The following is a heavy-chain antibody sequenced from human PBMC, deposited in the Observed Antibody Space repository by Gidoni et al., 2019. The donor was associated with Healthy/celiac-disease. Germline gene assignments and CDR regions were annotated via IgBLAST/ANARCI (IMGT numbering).Heavy chain of an antibody. CDR2: ISGSVGST. CDR3: AKDLRDYGSGSDAIFDY. V-gene: IGHV3-23*01. CDR1: GFTFSSYA. Sequence: EVQLLEYGGGLVQPGGSLRISCAASGFTFSSYAMSWVRQAPVKGLELVSAISGSVGSTYYADSVKGRFTISRDNSKNTLYLQMNSMRAEDTAVYYCAKDLRDYGSGSDAIFDYWGQGTLVTVSS. J-gene: IGHJ4*02. D-gene: IGHD3-10*01.